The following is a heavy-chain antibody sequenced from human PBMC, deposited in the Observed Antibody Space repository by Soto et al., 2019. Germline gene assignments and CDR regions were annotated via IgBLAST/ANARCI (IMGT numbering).Heavy chain of an antibody. CDR2: IRSKAYGGTT. CDR1: GFTFCDYA. D-gene: IGHD2-21*02. V-gene: IGHV3-49*03. J-gene: IGHJ3*02. Sequence: GGSLRLSCTASGFTFCDYAMSWFRQAPGKGLEWVGFIRSKAYGGTTEYAASVKGRFTISRDDSKSIAYLQMNSLKTEDTAVYYCARDPPVTDAFDIWGQGTMVTVSS. CDR3: ARDPPVTDAFDI.